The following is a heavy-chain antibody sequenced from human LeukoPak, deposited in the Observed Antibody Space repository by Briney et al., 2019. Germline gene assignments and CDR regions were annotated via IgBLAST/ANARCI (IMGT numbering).Heavy chain of an antibody. J-gene: IGHJ4*02. CDR1: GDSMRSSSVD. CDR2: IYSTGTT. D-gene: IGHD3-10*01. V-gene: IGHV4-39*01. Sequence: PSETLSLTCTVSGDSMRSSSVDWGWVRQPLGNGLEWLGSIYSTGTTFYDPSLRSRLSMFVAWSQNHFSLLLRCVRAADTAVYYCADTLGGTYRVRAEGSWGQGTLVIVSS. CDR3: ADTLGGTYRVRAEGS.